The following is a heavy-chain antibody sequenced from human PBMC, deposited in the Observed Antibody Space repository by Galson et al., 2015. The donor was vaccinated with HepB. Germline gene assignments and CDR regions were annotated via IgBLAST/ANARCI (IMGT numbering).Heavy chain of an antibody. V-gene: IGHV1-69*13. CDR2: IIPIFGPA. CDR1: GGTFSSYA. CDR3: AKWDSTVATFDY. D-gene: IGHD4-23*01. J-gene: IGHJ4*02. Sequence: SVKVSCKASGGTFSSYAISWVRQAPGQGLEWMGGIIPIFGPANYAQKFQGRVTITADESTSTAYMELSSLRSEDTAVYYCAKWDSTVATFDYWGQGTLVTVST.